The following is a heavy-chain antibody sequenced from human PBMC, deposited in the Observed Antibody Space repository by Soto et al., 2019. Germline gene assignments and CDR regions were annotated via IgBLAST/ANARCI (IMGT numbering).Heavy chain of an antibody. V-gene: IGHV3-11*01. CDR2: ISNSGSSI. J-gene: IGHJ4*02. Sequence: QVQLVESGGGLVKPGGSLRLSCAASGFTFSDYYMSWIRQAPGKGLEWGSYISNSGSSIYYANSVKGRFTVSRDNAKNSQFLQMNTLRAEDTAVYYCATDFDYDSSGHYYDYWGQGTLVTVSS. CDR1: GFTFSDYY. D-gene: IGHD3-22*01. CDR3: ATDFDYDSSGHYYDY.